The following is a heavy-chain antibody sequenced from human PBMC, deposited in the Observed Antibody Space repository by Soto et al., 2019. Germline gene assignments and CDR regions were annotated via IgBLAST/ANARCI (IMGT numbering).Heavy chain of an antibody. J-gene: IGHJ6*03. Sequence: GGSLRLSCAASGFTFNSHSMNWVRQAPGKGLEWVSYISNRSGATYYADSVKGRFTISRDNAKNSLYLQMNSLRAEDTAVYYCAREGNWNYNYYYYYYMDVWGKGTTVTVSS. V-gene: IGHV3-48*01. CDR2: ISNRSGAT. CDR3: AREGNWNYNYYYYYYMDV. D-gene: IGHD1-7*01. CDR1: GFTFNSHS.